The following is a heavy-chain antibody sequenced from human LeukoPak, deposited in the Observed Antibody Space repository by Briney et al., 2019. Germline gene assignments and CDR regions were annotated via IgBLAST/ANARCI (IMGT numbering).Heavy chain of an antibody. CDR1: GGSINSNSYY. J-gene: IGHJ5*02. D-gene: IGHD2-8*01. CDR2: IYYSGST. CDR3: ARGMVSNWFDP. Sequence: SETLSLTCTLSGGSINSNSYYWGWIRQPPGKGLEWIGTIYYSGSTYFNPSLKSRVTISIDTSKNQFSLKLRSVTAADTALYYCARGMVSNWFDPWGQGTLVTVSS. V-gene: IGHV4-39*07.